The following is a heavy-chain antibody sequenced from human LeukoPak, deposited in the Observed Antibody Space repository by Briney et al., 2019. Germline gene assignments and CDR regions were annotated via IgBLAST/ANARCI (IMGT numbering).Heavy chain of an antibody. Sequence: PSETLSLTCAVYGGSFSGYYWTYIRQPPGKGLEWIGEINNGGTTNYNPSLKSRVTISVDASKIQFSLKLSSVTAADTALYYCARRRTKRAFDIWGQGTMVTVSS. J-gene: IGHJ3*02. V-gene: IGHV4-34*01. CDR2: INNGGTT. D-gene: IGHD2-8*01. CDR1: GGSFSGYY. CDR3: ARRRTKRAFDI.